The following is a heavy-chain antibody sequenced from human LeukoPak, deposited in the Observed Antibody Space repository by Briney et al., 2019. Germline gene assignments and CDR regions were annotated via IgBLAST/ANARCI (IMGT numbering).Heavy chain of an antibody. Sequence: PSQTLSLTCTVSGVSISSGGYYWGWIRQHPGKGLEWTGYIYYSGSTYYNPSLKSRVTISVDTSKNQFSLKLSSVTAADTAVYYCASFSWGLNYGFDYWGQGTLVTVSS. V-gene: IGHV4-31*03. CDR2: IYYSGST. J-gene: IGHJ4*02. D-gene: IGHD4-11*01. CDR1: GVSISSGGYY. CDR3: ASFSWGLNYGFDY.